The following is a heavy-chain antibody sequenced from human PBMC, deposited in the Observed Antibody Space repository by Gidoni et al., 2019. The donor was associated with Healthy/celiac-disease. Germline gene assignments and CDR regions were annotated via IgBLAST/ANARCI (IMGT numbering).Heavy chain of an antibody. CDR3: ARGRPMGY. D-gene: IGHD6-6*01. J-gene: IGHJ4*02. CDR1: GGSFSGDY. V-gene: IGHV4-34*01. CDR2: INHSGST. Sequence: QVQLQQWGAGLLKPSETLSLTCAVYGGSFSGDYWSWIRQPPGKGLEWIGEINHSGSTNYNPALKSRVTISVDTSKKQLSLKLSSVTAGDTAVYYCARGRPMGYWGQGTLVTVSS.